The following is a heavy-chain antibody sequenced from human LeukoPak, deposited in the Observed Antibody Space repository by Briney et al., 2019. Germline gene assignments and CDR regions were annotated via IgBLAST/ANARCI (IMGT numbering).Heavy chain of an antibody. CDR1: SYSISSGYY. D-gene: IGHD2-15*01. Sequence: SETLSLTCTVSSYSISSGYYWGWIRQPPGKGLEWIGEINHSGSTNYNPSLKSRVTISVDTSKNQFSLKLSSVTAADTAVYYCARGYSYEGWFDPWGQGTLVTVSS. CDR2: INHSGST. CDR3: ARGYSYEGWFDP. V-gene: IGHV4-38-2*02. J-gene: IGHJ5*02.